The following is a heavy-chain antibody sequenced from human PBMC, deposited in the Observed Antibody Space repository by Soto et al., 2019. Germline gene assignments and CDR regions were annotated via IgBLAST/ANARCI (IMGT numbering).Heavy chain of an antibody. CDR1: GGSISSYY. CDR2: IYYSGST. D-gene: IGHD6-19*01. Sequence: SETLSLTCTVSGGSISSYYWSWIRQPPGKGLEWIGHIYYSGSTNYNPSLKSRVTISVDTSKNQFSLKLSSVTAADTAVYYCARDKWIAVAGLNYYYYGMDVWGQGTTVTVSS. V-gene: IGHV4-59*01. J-gene: IGHJ6*02. CDR3: ARDKWIAVAGLNYYYYGMDV.